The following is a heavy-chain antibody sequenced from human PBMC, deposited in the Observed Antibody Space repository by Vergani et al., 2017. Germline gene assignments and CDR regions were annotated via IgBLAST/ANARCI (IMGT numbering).Heavy chain of an antibody. Sequence: QVQLQQWGAGLLKPSETLSLTCAVYGGSFSGYYWSWIRQPPGKGLEWIGEINHSGSTNYNPSLKSRVTISVDTSKNPFSLKLGSVTAADTAVYYCARGRIAAAVFDCWGQGTLVTVSS. D-gene: IGHD6-13*01. V-gene: IGHV4-34*01. J-gene: IGHJ4*02. CDR2: INHSGST. CDR1: GGSFSGYY. CDR3: ARGRIAAAVFDC.